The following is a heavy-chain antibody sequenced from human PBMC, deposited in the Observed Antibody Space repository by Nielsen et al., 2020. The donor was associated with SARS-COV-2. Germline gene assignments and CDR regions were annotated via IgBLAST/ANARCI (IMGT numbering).Heavy chain of an antibody. Sequence: SLKISCAASGFTFDDYAMHWVRQAPGKGLEWVSGISRNSGSIGYADSVKGRFTISRDNAKNSLYLQMNSLRAEDTALYYCANTFGTSATYGMDVWGQGTTVTVSS. J-gene: IGHJ6*02. CDR1: GFTFDDYA. CDR2: ISRNSGSI. V-gene: IGHV3-9*01. CDR3: ANTFGTSATYGMDV. D-gene: IGHD2-2*01.